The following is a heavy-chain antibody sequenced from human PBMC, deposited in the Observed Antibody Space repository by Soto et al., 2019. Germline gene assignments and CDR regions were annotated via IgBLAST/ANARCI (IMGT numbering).Heavy chain of an antibody. D-gene: IGHD2-2*01. CDR2: IIPISDTT. CDR1: GGTFSSYA. J-gene: IGHJ6*02. V-gene: IGHV1-69*01. CDR3: VRSQGSSTSLEIYYYYYYGMDV. Sequence: QVPLVQSGAEVKKPGSSVKVSCKASGGTFSSYAISWVRQAPGQGLEWMGGIIPISDTTNYAQKFQGRVTITADESTSTAYMELSSLRSEDTAVYYCVRSQGSSTSLEIYYYYYYGMDVWGQGTTVTVSS.